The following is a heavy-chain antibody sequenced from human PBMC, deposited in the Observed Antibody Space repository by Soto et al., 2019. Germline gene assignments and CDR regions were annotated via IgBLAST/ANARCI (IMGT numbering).Heavy chain of an antibody. D-gene: IGHD1-26*01. CDR1: GGSFSGYY. CDR3: ARGGVGATKSPLFDY. CDR2: INHSGST. V-gene: IGHV4-34*01. Sequence: QVQLQQWGAGLLKPSETLSLTCAVYGGSFSGYYWSWIRQPPGKGLGWIGEINHSGSTNYNPSLKSRVTISVDTSKNQFSLQLSSVTAADTAVCYCARGGVGATKSPLFDYWGQGTLVTVSS. J-gene: IGHJ4*02.